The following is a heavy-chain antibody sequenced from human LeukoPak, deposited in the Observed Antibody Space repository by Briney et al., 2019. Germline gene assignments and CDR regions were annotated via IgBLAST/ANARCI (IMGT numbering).Heavy chain of an antibody. V-gene: IGHV3-7*01. CDR2: ISRDGSEK. Sequence: WGSLRLSCVDSGLSFATYWMSWVRQAPGKRLEWVANISRDGSEKYYVDSVKGRFTISRDNAKNSLYLQMNSLRAEDTAVYYCASEIRYCSGGTCYSDYFDNWGQGTLVTVSS. D-gene: IGHD2-15*01. J-gene: IGHJ4*02. CDR1: GLSFATYW. CDR3: ASEIRYCSGGTCYSDYFDN.